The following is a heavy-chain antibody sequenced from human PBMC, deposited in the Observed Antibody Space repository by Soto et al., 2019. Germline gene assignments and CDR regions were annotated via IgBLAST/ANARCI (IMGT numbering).Heavy chain of an antibody. CDR3: ARDMGYCSSTSCYIPLFDN. CDR2: INTGNGNT. CDR1: EYTFTTYA. V-gene: IGHV1-3*04. D-gene: IGHD2-2*02. J-gene: IGHJ4*02. Sequence: QAQLVQSGAEVKKPGASVKVSCKASEYTFTTYAMHWVRQAPGQRLEWMGWINTGNGNTKYSQKFQGRVTITRDTSASTAYMELSSLRSEDTAVYYCARDMGYCSSTSCYIPLFDNWGQGTLVTVSS.